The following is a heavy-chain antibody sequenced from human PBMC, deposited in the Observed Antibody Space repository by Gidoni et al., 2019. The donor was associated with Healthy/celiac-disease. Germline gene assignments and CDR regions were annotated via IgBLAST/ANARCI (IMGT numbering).Heavy chain of an antibody. CDR2: TYYRSKWYN. CDR3: ARESLRRGTGLRWYPFDY. D-gene: IGHD4-17*01. V-gene: IGHV6-1*01. J-gene: IGHJ4*02. Sequence: QVQLQQSGPGLVKPSQTLSLTCAISGASVSSNSAAWNWIRQSPSRGLEWLGRTYYRSKWYNDYAVSVKSRITINPDTSENQFSLQLNSVTPEDTAEYYCARESLRRGTGLRWYPFDYWGQGTLVTVSS. CDR1: GASVSSNSAA.